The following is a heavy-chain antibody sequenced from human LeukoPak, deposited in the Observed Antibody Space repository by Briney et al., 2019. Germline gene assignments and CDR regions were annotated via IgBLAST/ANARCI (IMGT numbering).Heavy chain of an antibody. CDR2: ISGSGGST. CDR3: AKDLLGYCSGGSCSDYFDY. J-gene: IGHJ4*02. V-gene: IGHV3-23*01. Sequence: GGSLRLSCAASGFTFSSYAMRWVRQAPGKGLEWVSAISGSGGSTYYADSVKGRFTISRDNSKNTLYLQMNSLRAEDTAVYYCAKDLLGYCSGGSCSDYFDYWGQGTLVTVSS. D-gene: IGHD2-15*01. CDR1: GFTFSSYA.